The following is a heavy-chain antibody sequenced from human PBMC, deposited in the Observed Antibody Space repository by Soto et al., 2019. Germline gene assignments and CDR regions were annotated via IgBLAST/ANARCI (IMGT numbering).Heavy chain of an antibody. CDR3: ARDHPGVAGTDYYYGMDV. D-gene: IGHD6-19*01. J-gene: IGHJ6*02. Sequence: ASVKVSCKASGYTFTSYAMHWVRQAPGQRLEWMGWINAGNGNTKYSQKFQGRVTITRDTSASTAYMELSSLRSEDTAVYYCARDHPGVAGTDYYYGMDVWGQGTTVTVSS. CDR2: INAGNGNT. V-gene: IGHV1-3*01. CDR1: GYTFTSYA.